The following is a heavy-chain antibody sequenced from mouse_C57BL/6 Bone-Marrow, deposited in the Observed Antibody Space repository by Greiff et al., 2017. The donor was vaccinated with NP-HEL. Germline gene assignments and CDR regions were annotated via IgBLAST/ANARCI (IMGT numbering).Heavy chain of an antibody. CDR1: GYTFTDYN. CDR2: INPNNGGT. CDR3: ARRGSRNYFDY. D-gene: IGHD1-1*01. J-gene: IGHJ2*01. Sequence: VHVKQSGPELVKPGASVKMSCKASGYTFTDYNMHWVKQSHGKSLEWIGYINPNNGGTSYNQKFKGKATLTVKKSSSTAYMELRSLTSEDSAVYYCARRGSRNYFDYWGQGTTLTVSS. V-gene: IGHV1-22*01.